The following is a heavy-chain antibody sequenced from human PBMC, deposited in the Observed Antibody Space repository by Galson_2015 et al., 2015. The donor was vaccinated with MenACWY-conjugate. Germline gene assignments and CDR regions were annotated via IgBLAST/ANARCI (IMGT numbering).Heavy chain of an antibody. CDR1: GFTFSSYG. CDR2: ISYDGSNK. D-gene: IGHD1-26*01. J-gene: IGHJ3*02. CDR3: AKYSGSHERDAFDI. V-gene: IGHV3-30*18. Sequence: SLRLSCAASGFTFSSYGMHWVRQAPGKGLEWVAVISYDGSNKYYADSVKGRFTISRDNSKNTLYLQMNSLRAEDTAVYYCAKYSGSHERDAFDIWGQGTMVTVSS.